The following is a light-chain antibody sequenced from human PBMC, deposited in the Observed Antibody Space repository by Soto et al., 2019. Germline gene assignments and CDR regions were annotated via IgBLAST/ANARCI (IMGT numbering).Light chain of an antibody. Sequence: NFMLTQPHSVSESPGKTVTISCTRSDGSIATNYVQWHQQRPGSAPNIVIYDDYQRPSGVPDRFSGSIDRSSNSASLTISGLKTEDEADYYRQSYDVDTVVFGGGTKLTVL. V-gene: IGLV6-57*04. CDR2: DDY. CDR3: QSYDVDTVV. CDR1: DGSIATNY. J-gene: IGLJ2*01.